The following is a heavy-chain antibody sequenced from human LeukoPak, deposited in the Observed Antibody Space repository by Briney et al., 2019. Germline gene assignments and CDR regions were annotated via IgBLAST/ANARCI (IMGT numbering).Heavy chain of an antibody. CDR2: ISGSDGST. D-gene: IGHD3-9*01. Sequence: PGGSLSLSCAASGFSLSSYAMSWVRQAPGKGLEWVSGISGSDGSTYYADSVKGRFTLSRDNSKNTLYLQMNRLRAEDTAVYYCARDRLVNGMDVWGQGTTVTVSS. V-gene: IGHV3-23*01. J-gene: IGHJ6*02. CDR1: GFSLSSYA. CDR3: ARDRLVNGMDV.